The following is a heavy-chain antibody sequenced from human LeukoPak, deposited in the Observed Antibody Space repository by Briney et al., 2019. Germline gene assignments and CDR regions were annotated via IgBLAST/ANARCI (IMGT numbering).Heavy chain of an antibody. D-gene: IGHD3-10*01. J-gene: IGHJ3*02. CDR1: GFTFSSYA. V-gene: IGHV3-23*01. CDR3: ARDPMETGAFDI. CDR2: ISGSGGST. Sequence: GGSLRLSCAASGFTFSSYAMSWVRQAPGKGLEWVSAISGSGGSTYYADSVKGRFTISRDNSKNTLYLQMNSLRAEDTAVYYCARDPMETGAFDIWGQGTVVTVSS.